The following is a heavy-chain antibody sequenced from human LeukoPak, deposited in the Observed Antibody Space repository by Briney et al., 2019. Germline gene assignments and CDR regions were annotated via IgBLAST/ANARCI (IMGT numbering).Heavy chain of an antibody. Sequence: ASVKVSCKASGYTFTERGISWMRHVPGLGLEWMGWISATSGNTYYAETFQDRVTMTTDASTSTAYMELRDLTVDDTAVYYCGKGSTGWSRDPWGQGTLVTVSS. V-gene: IGHV1-18*01. CDR2: ISATSGNT. CDR3: GKGSTGWSRDP. CDR1: GYTFTERG. D-gene: IGHD6-19*01. J-gene: IGHJ5*02.